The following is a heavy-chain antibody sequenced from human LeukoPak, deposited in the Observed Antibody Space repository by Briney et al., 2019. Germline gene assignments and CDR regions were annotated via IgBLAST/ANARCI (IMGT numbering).Heavy chain of an antibody. CDR1: GYSINSGYH. D-gene: IGHD2-21*01. CDR3: ARDLGSGGDSDY. Sequence: SETLSLTCIVSGYSINSGYHSGWIRQPPGKGLEWIVSISHSGHANYNPSLKRRVTISVDTSKNQFSLKLSSVTATDTAVYYCARDLGSGGDSDYWGQGTLVTVSS. V-gene: IGHV4-38-2*02. CDR2: ISHSGHA. J-gene: IGHJ4*02.